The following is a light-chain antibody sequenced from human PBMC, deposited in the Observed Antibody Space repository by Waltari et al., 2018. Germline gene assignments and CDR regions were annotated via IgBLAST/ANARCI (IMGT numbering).Light chain of an antibody. CDR3: MQGTRWPYT. Sequence: EVVMTQSRVSLSVTLGQAASISCKSSQSLVPVDGNTYLNWFHQRPGQSPRRLIYWVFNRDSGVPDRFSGSGSGTDFTLRISRVEAEDVGVYYCMQGTRWPYTFGQGTQLDIK. J-gene: IGKJ2*01. V-gene: IGKV2-30*02. CDR2: WVF. CDR1: QSLVPVDGNTY.